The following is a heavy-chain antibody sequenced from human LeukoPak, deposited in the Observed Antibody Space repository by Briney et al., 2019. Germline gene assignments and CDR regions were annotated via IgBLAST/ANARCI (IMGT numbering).Heavy chain of an antibody. J-gene: IGHJ3*01. Sequence: GGSLRLSCAASGFTFRSYWIHWVRQAPGKGLVWVGRIDNDGSDTIYADSVKGRFTVSRDNAKNTLYLQMNSLRVEDTAVYFCARGGLYHAFDVWGQGTVVTVSS. CDR1: GFTFRSYW. V-gene: IGHV3-74*01. CDR2: IDNDGSDT. D-gene: IGHD6-19*01. CDR3: ARGGLYHAFDV.